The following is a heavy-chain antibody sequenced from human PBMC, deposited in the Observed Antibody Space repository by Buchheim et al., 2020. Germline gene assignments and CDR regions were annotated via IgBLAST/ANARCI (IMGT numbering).Heavy chain of an antibody. J-gene: IGHJ4*02. D-gene: IGHD1-1*01. CDR2: IDSDGTTT. V-gene: IGHV3-74*01. CDR3: AGDGNWNIDS. CDR1: GFTFISHW. Sequence: EMQLVESGGGLVQPGGSLRLSCTASGFTFISHWMHWVRQAPGEGLVWVSRIDSDGTTTKYADSVKGRFTISRDNAKNTLYLQMNSLRAEDTAVYYCAGDGNWNIDSWGQGTL.